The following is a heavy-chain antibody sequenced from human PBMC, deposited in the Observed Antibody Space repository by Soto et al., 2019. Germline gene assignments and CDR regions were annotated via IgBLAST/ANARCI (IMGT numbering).Heavy chain of an antibody. CDR1: GYSFTSYW. D-gene: IGHD3-3*01. CDR2: IDPSDSYT. V-gene: IGHV5-10-1*03. J-gene: IGHJ4*02. CDR3: ARHGTQYYDFWSGYYSY. Sequence: VQLVQSGAEVKKPGESLRISCKGSGYSFTSYWISWVRQMPGKGLEWMGRIDPSDSYTNYSPSFQGHVTISADKSISTAYLQWSSLKASDTAMYYCARHGTQYYDFWSGYYSYWGQGTLVTVSS.